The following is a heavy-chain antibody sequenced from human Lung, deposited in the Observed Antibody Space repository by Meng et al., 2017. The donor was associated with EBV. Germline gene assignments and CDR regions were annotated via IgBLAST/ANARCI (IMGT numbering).Heavy chain of an antibody. CDR2: ISAYNGNT. J-gene: IGHJ4*02. Sequence: QVQVVQSGGEVKKPGASVKVSCEASGFIFTSYAISWVRQAPGQGLQYMGWISAYNGNTNYAQELQGRVTMTTDTSTSTAYMELRSLRFDDTAVYYCARFYCSSTSCPHVLFDYWGQGTLVTVSS. D-gene: IGHD2-2*01. V-gene: IGHV1-18*01. CDR1: GFIFTSYA. CDR3: ARFYCSSTSCPHVLFDY.